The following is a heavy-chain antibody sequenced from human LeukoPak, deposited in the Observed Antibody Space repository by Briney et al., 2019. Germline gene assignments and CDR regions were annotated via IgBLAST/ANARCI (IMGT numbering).Heavy chain of an antibody. Sequence: GGSLRLSCAAPGFTFSSYGMHWVRPAPGKGLEWVAVISYDGGNKYYADSVKGRFTISRDNSKNTLYLQMNSLRAEDTAVYYCARERPNSSSWYARCVYPCGQGTLVTVSS. CDR1: GFTFSSYG. D-gene: IGHD6-13*01. CDR3: ARERPNSSSWYARCVYP. J-gene: IGHJ5*02. V-gene: IGHV3-30*03. CDR2: ISYDGGNK.